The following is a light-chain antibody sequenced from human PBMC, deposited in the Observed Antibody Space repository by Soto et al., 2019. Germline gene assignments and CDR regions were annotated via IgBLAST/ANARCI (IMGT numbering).Light chain of an antibody. V-gene: IGKV1-5*03. CDR3: QQYQSYSPYT. CDR2: EAS. CDR1: QSVTSR. Sequence: DIQMTQSPSTLSASVGDRVTITCRASQSVTSRLAWYQQKPGKAPKLLIHEASSLESGVPSRFSGSGSGTEFTLTISSLQPDDFATYYCQQYQSYSPYTFGQGTNLEIK. J-gene: IGKJ2*01.